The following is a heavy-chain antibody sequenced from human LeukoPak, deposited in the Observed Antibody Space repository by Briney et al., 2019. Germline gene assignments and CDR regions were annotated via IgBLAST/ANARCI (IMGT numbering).Heavy chain of an antibody. D-gene: IGHD5-24*01. CDR2: IYYSEST. Sequence: SETLSLTCTVSGGSISSHYWSWIRQSPGKGLEWIGYIYYSESTNYNPSLKSRVTISVDTSKNQFSLKLSSVTAADTAVYYCARGEMATIEDAFDIWGQGTMVTVSS. J-gene: IGHJ3*02. CDR3: ARGEMATIEDAFDI. V-gene: IGHV4-59*11. CDR1: GGSISSHY.